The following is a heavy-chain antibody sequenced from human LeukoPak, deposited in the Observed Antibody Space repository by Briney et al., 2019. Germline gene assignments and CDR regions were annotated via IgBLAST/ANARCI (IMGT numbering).Heavy chain of an antibody. Sequence: GESLKISCTCSGYSFISYWLSWVRQMPGKGLEWMGNIDPSDSYTNYSPSFRGHVSISADKSISTAYLQWSSLKASETAMYYCARHPPLIRGVIRRHGMDVWGQGTTVTVSS. D-gene: IGHD3-10*01. J-gene: IGHJ6*02. CDR2: IDPSDSYT. CDR3: ARHPPLIRGVIRRHGMDV. CDR1: GYSFISYW. V-gene: IGHV5-10-1*01.